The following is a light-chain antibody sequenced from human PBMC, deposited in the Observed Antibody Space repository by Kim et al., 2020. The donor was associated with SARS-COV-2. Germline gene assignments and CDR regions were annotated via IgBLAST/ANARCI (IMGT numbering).Light chain of an antibody. CDR1: QSVSSY. V-gene: IGKV3-11*01. CDR3: QQRTNRPPFT. CDR2: DAS. J-gene: IGKJ3*01. Sequence: EIVLTQSPATLSLSPGERATLSCRASQSVSSYLAWYQQKPGQAPRLLIYDASNRATGIPARFSGSGSGTDFTLTISSIEPEDFAVYYCQQRTNRPPFTFGPGTKVDIK.